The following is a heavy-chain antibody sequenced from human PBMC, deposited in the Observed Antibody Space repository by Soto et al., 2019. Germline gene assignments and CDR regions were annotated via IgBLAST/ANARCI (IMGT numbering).Heavy chain of an antibody. V-gene: IGHV1-69*13. CDR1: GGTFSSYA. J-gene: IGHJ4*02. D-gene: IGHD3-22*01. Sequence: SVKVSCKASGGTFSSYAISWVRQAPGQGLEWMGGIIPIFGTANYAQKFQGRVTITADESTSTAYMELSSLRSEDTAVYYCARDYYDSSGYDPLHFDYWGQGTLVTVSS. CDR2: IIPIFGTA. CDR3: ARDYYDSSGYDPLHFDY.